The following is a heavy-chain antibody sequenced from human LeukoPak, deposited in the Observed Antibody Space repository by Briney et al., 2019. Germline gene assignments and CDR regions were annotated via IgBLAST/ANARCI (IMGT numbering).Heavy chain of an antibody. J-gene: IGHJ4*02. CDR1: GFTFDDYA. Sequence: GRSLRLSCAASGFTFDDYAMHWVRQVPGKGPEWVSGISWNSRTFAYADSVKGRFTISRDNTKNSLYLEMISLRVEDTALYYCARGREILVVPDLDYWGQETLVTVSS. V-gene: IGHV3-9*01. CDR3: ARGREILVVPDLDY. CDR2: ISWNSRTF. D-gene: IGHD1-26*01.